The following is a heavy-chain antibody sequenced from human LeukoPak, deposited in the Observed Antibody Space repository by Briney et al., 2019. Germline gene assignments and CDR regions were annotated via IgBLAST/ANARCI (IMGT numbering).Heavy chain of an antibody. CDR3: ARDGDIVVVPAASRDYGMDV. D-gene: IGHD2-2*01. V-gene: IGHV1-2*02. CDR1: GYTFTGYY. J-gene: IGHJ6*02. CDR2: INPNSGGT. Sequence: GASVKVSCKASGYTFTGYYMHWVRQAPGQGLEWMGWINPNSGGTNYAQKFQGRVTMTRDTSISTASMKLSRLRSDDTAVYYCARDGDIVVVPAASRDYGMDVWGQGTTVTVSS.